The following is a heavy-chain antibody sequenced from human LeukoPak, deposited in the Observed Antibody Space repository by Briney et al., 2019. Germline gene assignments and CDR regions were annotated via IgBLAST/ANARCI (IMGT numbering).Heavy chain of an antibody. J-gene: IGHJ4*02. CDR3: ATPLPYGSGSR. D-gene: IGHD3-10*01. CDR1: GFTFSSHA. CDR2: INHSGST. V-gene: IGHV4-34*08. Sequence: AGGSLRLSCAASGFTFSSHAMGWVRQPPGKGLEWIGEINHSGSTNYNPSLKSRITISVDTSKNQFSLKLSSVTAADTAVYYCATPLPYGSGSRWGQGTLVTVSS.